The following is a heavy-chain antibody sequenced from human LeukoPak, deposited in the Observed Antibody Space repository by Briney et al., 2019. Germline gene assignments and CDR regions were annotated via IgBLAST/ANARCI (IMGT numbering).Heavy chain of an antibody. D-gene: IGHD6-19*01. CDR2: IWYDGSNK. Sequence: GGSLRLSCAASGFTFSSYGMHWVRQAPGKGLEWVAVIWYDGSNKYYADSVKGRFTISRDNSKNTLYLQMNSLRAEDTAVYYCARSRIAVAGPLHDAFDIWGQGTMVTVSS. V-gene: IGHV3-33*01. J-gene: IGHJ3*02. CDR3: ARSRIAVAGPLHDAFDI. CDR1: GFTFSSYG.